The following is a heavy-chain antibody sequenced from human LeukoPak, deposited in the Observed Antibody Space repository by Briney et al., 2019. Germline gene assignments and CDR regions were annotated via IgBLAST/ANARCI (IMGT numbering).Heavy chain of an antibody. V-gene: IGHV4-39*01. J-gene: IGHJ4*02. CDR3: ARHYVWGTFVDY. CDR2: IYYSGST. CDR1: GGSISSGSYY. D-gene: IGHD3-16*01. Sequence: SETLSLTCTVSGGSISSGSYYWGWIRQPPGKGLEWIGSIYYSGSTYYNPSLKSRVTISVDTSKNQFSLKLSSVTAADTAVYYCARHYVWGTFVDYWGQGTLVTVSS.